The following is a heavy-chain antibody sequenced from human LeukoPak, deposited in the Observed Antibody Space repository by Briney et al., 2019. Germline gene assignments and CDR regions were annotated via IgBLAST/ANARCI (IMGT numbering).Heavy chain of an antibody. V-gene: IGHV3-23*01. J-gene: IGHJ4*02. CDR3: ADHFPYCSRGSCSYFDH. Sequence: PGGSLRLSCAASGFTFSSYGMHWVRQAPGKGLEWVCAISAGGDATFYADSVKGRLTVSRDNPKNTLSLQMNSLRGEDTAICYCADHFPYCSRGSCSYFDHWGQGTLVTVFS. CDR1: GFTFSSYG. CDR2: ISAGGDAT. D-gene: IGHD2-15*01.